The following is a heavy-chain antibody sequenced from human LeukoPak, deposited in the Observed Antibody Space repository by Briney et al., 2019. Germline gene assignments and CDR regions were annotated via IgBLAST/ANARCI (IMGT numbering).Heavy chain of an antibody. CDR3: ASITAAGYFQH. CDR2: IYHSGST. CDR1: GYSISSGYY. J-gene: IGHJ1*01. Sequence: SETLSLTCTVSGYSISSGYYWGWIRQPPGKGLEWIGSIYHSGSTNYNPSLKSRVTISVDTSKNQFSLKLTSVYAADTAVYYCASITAAGYFQHWGQGTLVTVPS. V-gene: IGHV4-38-2*02. D-gene: IGHD6-6*01.